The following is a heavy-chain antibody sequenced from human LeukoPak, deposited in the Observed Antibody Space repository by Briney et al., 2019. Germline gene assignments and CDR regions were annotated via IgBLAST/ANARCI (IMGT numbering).Heavy chain of an antibody. V-gene: IGHV3-30*02. CDR1: GFTFSSYG. D-gene: IGHD2-2*01. CDR3: AKDNVVELHFDY. CDR2: IRYDGSNK. Sequence: PGGSLRLSCAASGFTFSSYGMHWVRQAPGKGLEWVAFIRYDGSNKNYADSEKGRFTISRDNSKNTLYLQMNSLRAEDTAVYYCAKDNVVELHFDYWGQGTLVTVSS. J-gene: IGHJ4*02.